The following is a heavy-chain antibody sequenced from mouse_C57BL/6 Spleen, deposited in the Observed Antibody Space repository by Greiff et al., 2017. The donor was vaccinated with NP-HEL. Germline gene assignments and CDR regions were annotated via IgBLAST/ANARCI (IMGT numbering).Heavy chain of an antibody. CDR1: GFTFSSYA. J-gene: IGHJ4*01. CDR3: ARDEDYAAMDY. Sequence: DVMLVESGGGLVKPGGSLKLSCAASGFTFSSYAMSWVRQTPEKRLEWVATISDGGSYTYYPDNVKGRFTISRDNAKNNLYLQMSHLKSEDTAMYYCARDEDYAAMDYWGQGTSVTVSS. V-gene: IGHV5-4*01. D-gene: IGHD1-1*01. CDR2: ISDGGSYT.